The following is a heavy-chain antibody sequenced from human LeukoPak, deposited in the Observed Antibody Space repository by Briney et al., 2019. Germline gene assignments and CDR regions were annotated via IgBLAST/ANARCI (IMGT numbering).Heavy chain of an antibody. D-gene: IGHD1-26*01. V-gene: IGHV4-4*07. J-gene: IGHJ4*02. Sequence: PSETLSLTCTVSGGSISSYYWSWIRQPAGKGLEWIGRIYTSGSTNYNPSLKSRVTMSVDTSKNQFSLKLSSVTAADTAVYYCARNRYSGSPYYFDYWGQGTLVTVSS. CDR3: ARNRYSGSPYYFDY. CDR2: IYTSGST. CDR1: GGSISSYY.